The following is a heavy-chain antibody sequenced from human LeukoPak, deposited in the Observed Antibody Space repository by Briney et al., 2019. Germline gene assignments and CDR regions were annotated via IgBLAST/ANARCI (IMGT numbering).Heavy chain of an antibody. Sequence: SETLSLTCTVSGGSISSYYWSWIRQPPGKGLEWIGYIYYSGSTNYNPSLKSRVTISVDTSKNQFSLKLSSVTAADTAVYYCARDGSQGYSYGSLYYYYYMDVWGKGTTVTVSS. CDR2: IYYSGST. CDR3: ARDGSQGYSYGSLYYYYYMDV. CDR1: GGSISSYY. V-gene: IGHV4-59*01. J-gene: IGHJ6*03. D-gene: IGHD5-18*01.